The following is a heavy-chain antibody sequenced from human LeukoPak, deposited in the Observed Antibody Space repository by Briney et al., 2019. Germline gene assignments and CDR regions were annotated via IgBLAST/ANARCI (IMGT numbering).Heavy chain of an antibody. V-gene: IGHV4-39*02. Sequence: SETLSLTCTVSGGSISSTTYYRGWIRQSPGKGLEWIATVFCTGSTYYNPSLKSRVTISADRSMNHFSLRLNSVTAADTAVYYCARGTRKRITMIVVPPGGAFDIWGQGTMVTVSS. CDR1: GGSISSTTYY. CDR3: ARGTRKRITMIVVPPGGAFDI. D-gene: IGHD3-22*01. J-gene: IGHJ3*02. CDR2: VFCTGST.